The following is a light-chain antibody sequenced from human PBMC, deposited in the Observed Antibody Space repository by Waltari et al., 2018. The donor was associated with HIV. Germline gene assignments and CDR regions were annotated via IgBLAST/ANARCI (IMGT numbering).Light chain of an antibody. CDR1: SSDVGGYNY. CDR2: DLS. Sequence: QSALTQPASVSGSPGQSITISCTGTSSDVGGYNYVSWYQQHPGKAPKLSIYDLSNRPPGVSIRFSGSKSGNTASRPSSGLQAEDDADYYCSSYTSSSPYAFGTGTKVTVL. V-gene: IGLV2-14*03. CDR3: SSYTSSSPYA. J-gene: IGLJ1*01.